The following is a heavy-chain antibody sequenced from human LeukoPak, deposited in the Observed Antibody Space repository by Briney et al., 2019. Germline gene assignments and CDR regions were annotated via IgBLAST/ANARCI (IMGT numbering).Heavy chain of an antibody. J-gene: IGHJ4*02. V-gene: IGHV3-7*04. D-gene: IGHD3-10*01. CDR1: EFTFNRDW. CDR2: IKHDGSEA. Sequence: GGSLRLSCAASEFTFNRDWMSWVRPAPGKGLEWVGNIKHDGSEAHYVDSVKGRFTISRDNAKNSLSLQMNSLNVDDTGVYFCTRDPLFGSGRTHLDFWSQGTLVSVSS. CDR3: TRDPLFGSGRTHLDF.